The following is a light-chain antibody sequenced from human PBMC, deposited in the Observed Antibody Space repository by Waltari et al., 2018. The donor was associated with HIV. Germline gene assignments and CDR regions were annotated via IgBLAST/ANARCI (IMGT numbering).Light chain of an antibody. CDR2: AAS. CDR1: QRISSY. V-gene: IGKV1-39*01. CDR3: QQSHSIPIT. J-gene: IGKJ5*01. Sequence: DIQMTQSPSSLSASVGDRVTITCRASQRISSYLNWYQQKPGKAPTLLIYAASTLQSGVPARFSGSGSGTDFTLIVSSLQPEDFATYYCQQSHSIPITFGQGTRLDIK.